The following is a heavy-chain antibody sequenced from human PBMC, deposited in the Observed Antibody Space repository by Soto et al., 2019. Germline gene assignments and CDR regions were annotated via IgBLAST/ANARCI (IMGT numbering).Heavy chain of an antibody. D-gene: IGHD3-16*01. Sequence: GGSLRLSCAASGFAFSSYAMTWVRQAPGKGLEWVSAVSDGGGATVYADSVKGRFTISRNNSKDTLFLQMTSLRADDTAVYYCARMGEPQHEASDIWGQGTMVTVSS. V-gene: IGHV3-23*01. CDR2: VSDGGGAT. J-gene: IGHJ3*02. CDR1: GFAFSSYA. CDR3: ARMGEPQHEASDI.